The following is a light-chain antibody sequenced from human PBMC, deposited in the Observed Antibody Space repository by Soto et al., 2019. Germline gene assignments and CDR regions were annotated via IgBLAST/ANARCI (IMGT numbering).Light chain of an antibody. CDR1: QNINTF. Sequence: DIEMTQSPSSLSASVGDRITISCRASQNINTFLNWYQRKGGKATKLLIHGASRLQSGVPLRFSGSGSGTDFSPTISSLQPEDFATYYCQQSYDIGLSFGGGTEVEIK. V-gene: IGKV1-39*01. CDR3: QQSYDIGLS. J-gene: IGKJ4*01. CDR2: GAS.